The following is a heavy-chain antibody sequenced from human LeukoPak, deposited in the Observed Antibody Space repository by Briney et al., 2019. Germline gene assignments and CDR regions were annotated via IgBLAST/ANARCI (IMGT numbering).Heavy chain of an antibody. Sequence: GGSLRLSCAASGFAFSDYYMNWIRQAPGKGLEWLSYISPSGTTISYADSVKGRFTISRDNAKNSLYLQVNNLRAEDTAVYYCARDALIVILPAGANWFDPWGQGTLVTVSS. V-gene: IGHV3-11*04. CDR2: ISPSGTTI. CDR1: GFAFSDYY. D-gene: IGHD2-2*01. CDR3: ARDALIVILPAGANWFDP. J-gene: IGHJ5*02.